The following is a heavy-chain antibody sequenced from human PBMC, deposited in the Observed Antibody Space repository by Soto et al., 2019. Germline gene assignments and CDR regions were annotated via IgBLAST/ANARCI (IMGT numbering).Heavy chain of an antibody. V-gene: IGHV3-11*01. D-gene: IGHD3-22*01. J-gene: IGHJ5*02. CDR1: GFSFRDYY. CDR3: ARDRLPMVVVVMGWFDP. CDR2: ISGSGNTI. Sequence: GGSLRLSCAASGFSFRDYYMSWIRQAPGKGLEWISYISGSGNTIYYTDSVKGRFIISRDNAKNSLFLQMNSLRADDTAVYYCARDRLPMVVVVMGWFDPWGQGTLVTVSS.